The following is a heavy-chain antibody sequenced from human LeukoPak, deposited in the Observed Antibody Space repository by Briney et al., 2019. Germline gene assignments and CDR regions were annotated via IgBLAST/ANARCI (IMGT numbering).Heavy chain of an antibody. CDR3: ARLTYDILTGPRDWFDP. Sequence: PSQTLSLTCTVSGGSISSGSYYWSWIRQPAGKGLEWIGRIYSSGSTNYNPSLKSRVTISVDTSKNRFSLKLSSVTAADTAVYYCARLTYDILTGPRDWFDPWGQGTLVTVSS. CDR2: IYSSGST. J-gene: IGHJ5*02. D-gene: IGHD3-9*01. V-gene: IGHV4-61*02. CDR1: GGSISSGSYY.